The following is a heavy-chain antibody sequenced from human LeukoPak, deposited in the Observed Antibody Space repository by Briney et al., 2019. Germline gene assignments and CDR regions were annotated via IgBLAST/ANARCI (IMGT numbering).Heavy chain of an antibody. CDR1: GGTFSSYA. CDR3: ARVHTAMVPVVYYYYGMDV. V-gene: IGHV1-18*01. D-gene: IGHD5-18*01. Sequence: ASVRVSCKASGGTFSSYAISWVRQGPGQGVEWVGWISAYNGNTYYAQTLWSRVTMTTDTSTSTDYMGQRSLRYDETAVCYSARVHTAMVPVVYYYYGMDVWGQGTTVTVSS. CDR2: ISAYNGNT. J-gene: IGHJ6*02.